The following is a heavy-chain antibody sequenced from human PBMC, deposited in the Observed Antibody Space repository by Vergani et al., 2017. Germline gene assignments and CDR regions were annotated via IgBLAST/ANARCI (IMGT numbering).Heavy chain of an antibody. CDR1: GFTVSSNY. CDR3: ARVRVATTKGDYYYYGMDV. CDR2: IYSGGST. J-gene: IGHJ6*02. V-gene: IGHV3-53*01. Sequence: VQLVESGGGVVQPGRSLRLSCAASGFTVSSNYMSWVRQAPGKGLEWVSVIYSGGSTYYADSVKGRFTISRDNSKNTLYLQMNSLRAEDTAVYYCARVRVATTKGDYYYYGMDVWGQGTTVTVSS. D-gene: IGHD5-12*01.